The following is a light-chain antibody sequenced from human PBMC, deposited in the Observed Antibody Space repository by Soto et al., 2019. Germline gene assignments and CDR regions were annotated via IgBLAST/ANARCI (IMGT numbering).Light chain of an antibody. CDR1: SSVVGSYDY. CDR2: DVA. V-gene: IGLV2-14*01. Sequence: QSALIQPPSVSGSPGQSVTISCTGTSSVVGSYDYVSWYQQHPGTVPKLIIYDVANRPSGVSNRFSGSKSGSTASLIISRLQTEDEADYYCVSYTSSTTYVFGTGTKVTVL. CDR3: VSYTSSTTYV. J-gene: IGLJ1*01.